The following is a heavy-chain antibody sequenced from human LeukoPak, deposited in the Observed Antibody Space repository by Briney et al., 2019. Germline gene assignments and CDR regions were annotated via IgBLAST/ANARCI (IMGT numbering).Heavy chain of an antibody. J-gene: IGHJ6*02. CDR3: ARVPYYDFWSGFYGMDV. D-gene: IGHD3-3*01. V-gene: IGHV1-18*01. CDR2: ISAYNGNT. CDR1: GYTFTSYG. Sequence: SVKVSCKASGYTFTSYGISWVRQAPGQGLEWMGWISAYNGNTNYAQKLQGRVTMTTDTSTSTAYMELRSLRSDDTAVYYCARVPYYDFWSGFYGMDVWGQGTTVTVSS.